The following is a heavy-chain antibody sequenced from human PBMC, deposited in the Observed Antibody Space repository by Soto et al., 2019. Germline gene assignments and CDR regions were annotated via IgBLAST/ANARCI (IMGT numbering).Heavy chain of an antibody. CDR3: TRASNYYDSSGSPDY. Sequence: GGSLRLSCTASGFTFGDYAMSWVRQAPGKGLEWVGFIRSKAYGGTTEYAASVKGRFTISRDDSKSIAYLQMNSLKTEDTAVYYCTRASNYYDSSGSPDYWGQGTLVTVSS. V-gene: IGHV3-49*04. D-gene: IGHD3-22*01. J-gene: IGHJ4*02. CDR1: GFTFGDYA. CDR2: IRSKAYGGTT.